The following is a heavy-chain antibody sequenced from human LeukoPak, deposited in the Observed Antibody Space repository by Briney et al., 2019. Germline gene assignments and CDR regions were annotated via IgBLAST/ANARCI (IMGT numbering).Heavy chain of an antibody. Sequence: PSETLSLTCVVYGGSFSGYSWSWIRQPPGKGLEWIGEINQRRNTNYNPSLKSRVTISIDTSKNQFSLKLSSVTAADTAVYYCARVDRGFLAFDYWGQGTLVTVSS. CDR2: INQRRNT. CDR1: GGSFSGYS. D-gene: IGHD2-2*03. CDR3: ARVDRGFLAFDY. V-gene: IGHV4-34*01. J-gene: IGHJ4*02.